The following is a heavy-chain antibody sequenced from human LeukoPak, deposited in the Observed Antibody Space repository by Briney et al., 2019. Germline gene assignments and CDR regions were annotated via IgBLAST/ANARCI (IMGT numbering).Heavy chain of an antibody. J-gene: IGHJ4*02. CDR2: VNHSGST. CDR1: GGSFSGYY. V-gene: IGHV4-34*01. Sequence: SETLSLTCAVYGGSFSGYYWSWIRQPPGKGLEWIGEVNHSGSTNYNPSLKSRVTISVDTSKNQFSLKLSSVTAADTAVYYCARDGPGGYWGQGTLVTVSS. CDR3: ARDGPGGY. D-gene: IGHD1-14*01.